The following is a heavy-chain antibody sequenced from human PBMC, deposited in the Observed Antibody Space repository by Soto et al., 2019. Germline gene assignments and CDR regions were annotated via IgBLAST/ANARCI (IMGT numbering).Heavy chain of an antibody. CDR1: GYAFTSYG. CDR2: IAPHSGRT. J-gene: IGHJ4*02. D-gene: IGHD3-10*01. Sequence: QVQLVQSGPEVKKPGASVRVSCMTSGYAFTSYGVNWVRQVPGQGLEWMGWIAPHSGRTTYLPKFQGRVTITADPSTNTAYMELTSLSSDDTGIYFCGMAATGSYHSAYWGQGTVVTVSA. V-gene: IGHV1-18*04. CDR3: GMAATGSYHSAY.